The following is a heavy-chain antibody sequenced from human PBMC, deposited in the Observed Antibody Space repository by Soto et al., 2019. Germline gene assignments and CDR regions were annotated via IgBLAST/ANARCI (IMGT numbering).Heavy chain of an antibody. Sequence: TSETLSLTCAVYGGSFSGYYWSWIRQPPGKGLEWIGEINHSGSTNYNPSLKSRVTISVDTSKSQFSLKLSSVTAADTAVYYCASRAYDFWSGYFSSYYGMDVWGQGTTVT. D-gene: IGHD3-3*01. CDR2: INHSGST. CDR3: ASRAYDFWSGYFSSYYGMDV. J-gene: IGHJ6*01. V-gene: IGHV4-34*01. CDR1: GGSFSGYY.